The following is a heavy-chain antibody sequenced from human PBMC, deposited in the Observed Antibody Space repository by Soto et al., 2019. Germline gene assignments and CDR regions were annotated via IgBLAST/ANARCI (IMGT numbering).Heavy chain of an antibody. V-gene: IGHV4-34*01. CDR1: GGSFSGYY. CDR2: INHSGST. D-gene: IGHD2-2*01. J-gene: IGHJ5*02. CDR3: ARVDWVVVPAAISFLSKTNSRNWFDP. Sequence: PSETLSLTCAAYGGSFSGYYWSWIRQPPGKGLEWIGEINHSGSTNYNPSLKSRVTISVDTSKNQFSLKLSSVTAADTAVYYCARVDWVVVPAAISFLSKTNSRNWFDPWGQGTLVTVSS.